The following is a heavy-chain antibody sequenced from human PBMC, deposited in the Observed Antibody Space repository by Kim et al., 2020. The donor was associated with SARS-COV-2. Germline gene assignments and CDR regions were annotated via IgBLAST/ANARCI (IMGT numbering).Heavy chain of an antibody. CDR2: INHSGST. CDR1: GGSFSGYY. J-gene: IGHJ4*02. CDR3: ARPVDYSGSHYFDY. V-gene: IGHV4-34*01. D-gene: IGHD1-26*01. Sequence: SETLSLTCAVYGGSFSGYYWSWIRQPPGKGLEWIGEINHSGSTNYNPSLKSRVTISVDTSKNQFSLKLSSVTAADTAVYYCARPVDYSGSHYFDYWGQGTLVTVSS.